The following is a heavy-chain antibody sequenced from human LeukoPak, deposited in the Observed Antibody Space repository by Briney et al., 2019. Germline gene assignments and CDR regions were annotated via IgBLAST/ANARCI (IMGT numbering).Heavy chain of an antibody. CDR3: ARESGSYEAYFDY. V-gene: IGHV1-69*13. CDR2: IFPIFATA. CDR1: GGTFSSYA. D-gene: IGHD1-26*01. Sequence: ASVKVSCKASGGTFSSYAISWVRQAPGKGLEWMGRIFPIFATANYAQKFQGRVTITADESTSTAYMELSSLRSEDTAVYYCARESGSYEAYFDYGGQGTLVTVSS. J-gene: IGHJ4*02.